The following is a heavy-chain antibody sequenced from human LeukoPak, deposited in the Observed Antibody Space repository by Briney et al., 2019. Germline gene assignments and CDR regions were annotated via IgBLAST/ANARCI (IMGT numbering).Heavy chain of an antibody. V-gene: IGHV4-30-2*01. Sequence: SETLSLTCAVSGGSISSGGYSWSWIRQPPGKGLEWIGYIYHSGSTYYNPSLKSRVTISVDTSKNQFSLKLSSVTAADTAVYYCAGAYCSSTSCYLFDPWGQGTLVTVSS. J-gene: IGHJ5*02. CDR1: GGSISSGGYS. CDR3: AGAYCSSTSCYLFDP. CDR2: IYHSGST. D-gene: IGHD2-2*01.